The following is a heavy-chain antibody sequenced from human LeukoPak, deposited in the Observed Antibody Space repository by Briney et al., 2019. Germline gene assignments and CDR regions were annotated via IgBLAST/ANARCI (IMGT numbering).Heavy chain of an antibody. D-gene: IGHD2-15*01. J-gene: IGHJ3*02. CDR1: GYTFTGYY. CDR3: ARTGRYCSGGSCYSGAGGAFDI. V-gene: IGHV1-2*04. Sequence: EASVKVSCKASGYTFTGYYMHWVRQAPGQGLEWMGWINPNSGGTNYAQKFQGWVTMTRDTSISTAYMELSRLRSDDTAVYYCARTGRYCSGGSCYSGAGGAFDIWGQGTMVTVSS. CDR2: INPNSGGT.